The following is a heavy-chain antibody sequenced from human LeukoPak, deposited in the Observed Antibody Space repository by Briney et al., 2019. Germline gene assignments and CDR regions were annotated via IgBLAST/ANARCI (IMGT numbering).Heavy chain of an antibody. Sequence: GGSLRLSCAASGFPFRDYVMSWVRQAPGKGLEWVSYINHNAELIYYADSVKGRFTISRDNGKNSLYLQMNSLRDEDTAVYYCARARGQYSNFLWGHFDYWGQGTLVAVSS. CDR2: INHNAELI. CDR3: ARARGQYSNFLWGHFDY. J-gene: IGHJ4*02. D-gene: IGHD4-4*01. V-gene: IGHV3-48*02. CDR1: GFPFRDYV.